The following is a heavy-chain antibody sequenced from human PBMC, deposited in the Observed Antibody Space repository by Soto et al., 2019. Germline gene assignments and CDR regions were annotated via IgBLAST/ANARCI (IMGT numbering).Heavy chain of an antibody. D-gene: IGHD1-26*01. J-gene: IGHJ4*02. CDR2: INQDGSEK. V-gene: IGHV3-7*04. CDR1: ESTVSRDW. CDR3: SGGVGDAF. Sequence: EVHLVESGGGLLQTGGSLRLSCAIFESTVSRDWMNWVRQAPGKGLEWVAHINQDGSEKYYVDSVKGRFTISRDNAKKSLYLQMNSLRPADTAIYYCSGGVGDAFWGQGTLVSVSS.